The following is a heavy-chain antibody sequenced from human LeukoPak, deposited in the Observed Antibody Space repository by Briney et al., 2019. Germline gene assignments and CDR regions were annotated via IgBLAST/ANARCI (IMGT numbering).Heavy chain of an antibody. J-gene: IGHJ4*02. CDR1: GGSISSSSYY. CDR2: IYHSGST. Sequence: SETLSLTCTVSGGSISSSSYYWGWIRQPPGKGLEWIGSIYHSGSTYYNPSLKSRVTISVDTSKNQFSLKLSSVTAADTAVYYCARFPRVLLWFGELDYWGQGTLVTVSS. CDR3: ARFPRVLLWFGELDY. V-gene: IGHV4-39*07. D-gene: IGHD3-10*01.